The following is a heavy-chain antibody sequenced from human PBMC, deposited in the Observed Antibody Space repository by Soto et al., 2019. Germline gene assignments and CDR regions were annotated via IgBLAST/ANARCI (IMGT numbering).Heavy chain of an antibody. J-gene: IGHJ3*02. CDR2: ISGNGADT. Sequence: LRLSCAASGFTFSSYDMSWVRQAPGKGLEWVSAISGNGADTSYADSVRGRFTISRDNSKNTLYLQMNSLKTEDTAVYYCTTGGITMILAVNDAFDIWGQGTMVTVSS. D-gene: IGHD3-22*01. V-gene: IGHV3-23*01. CDR3: TTGGITMILAVNDAFDI. CDR1: GFTFSSYD.